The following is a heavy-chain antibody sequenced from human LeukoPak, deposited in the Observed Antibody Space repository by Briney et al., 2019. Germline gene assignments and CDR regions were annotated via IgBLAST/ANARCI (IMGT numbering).Heavy chain of an antibody. V-gene: IGHV3-23*01. D-gene: IGHD3-16*02. Sequence: GGSLRLSCAASGFTFSSYAMSWVRQAPGKGLEWVSAISGSGGSTYYADSVKGRFTISRDNSKSTLYLQMNSLRAEDTAVYYCAKGPAFGGVIVLFDYWGQGTLVTVSS. CDR3: AKGPAFGGVIVLFDY. CDR1: GFTFSSYA. CDR2: ISGSGGST. J-gene: IGHJ4*02.